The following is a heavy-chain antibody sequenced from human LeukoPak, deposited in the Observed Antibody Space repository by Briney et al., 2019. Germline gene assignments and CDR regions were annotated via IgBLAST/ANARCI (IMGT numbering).Heavy chain of an antibody. V-gene: IGHV4-38-2*02. Sequence: KASETLSLTCTVSGYSISSGYYWGWIRQPPGKGLEWIGSIYYSGSTYYNPSLKSRVTISVDTSKNQFSLKLSSVTAADTAVYYCARDSYGLLYLDYRGQGTLVTVSS. CDR1: GYSISSGYY. CDR3: ARDSYGLLYLDY. D-gene: IGHD5-18*01. CDR2: IYYSGST. J-gene: IGHJ4*02.